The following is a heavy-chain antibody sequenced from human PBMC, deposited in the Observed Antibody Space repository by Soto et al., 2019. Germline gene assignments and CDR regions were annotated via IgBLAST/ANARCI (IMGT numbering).Heavy chain of an antibody. CDR2: IYHSGRT. D-gene: IGHD2-21*02. Sequence: SATLSLTCIVSGESISSSSYYWGWISQPPGKGLEWIGSIYHSGRTYYNPSLKSRVSISIDTSKNQFSLKLSSVTAADTALYYCARQRTTVVTQAYFDYWGQGALVTVSS. J-gene: IGHJ4*02. V-gene: IGHV4-39*01. CDR1: GESISSSSYY. CDR3: ARQRTTVVTQAYFDY.